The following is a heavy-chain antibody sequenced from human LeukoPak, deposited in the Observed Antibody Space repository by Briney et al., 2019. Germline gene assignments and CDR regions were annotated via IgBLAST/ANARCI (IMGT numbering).Heavy chain of an antibody. V-gene: IGHV1-8*01. CDR1: GYTFTSYD. Sequence: ASVKVSCKASGYTFTSYDINWVRQATGQGLEWMGWMNPNSGNTGYAQKFQGRVTMARNTSISTAYMELSSLRSEDTAVYYCARAPNWNDPFYYYYYMDVWGKGTTVTISS. D-gene: IGHD1-1*01. CDR2: MNPNSGNT. J-gene: IGHJ6*03. CDR3: ARAPNWNDPFYYYYYMDV.